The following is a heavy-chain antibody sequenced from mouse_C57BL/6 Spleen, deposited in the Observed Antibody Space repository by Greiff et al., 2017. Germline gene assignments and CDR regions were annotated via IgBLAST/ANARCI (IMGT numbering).Heavy chain of an antibody. CDR1: GFTFNTYA. CDR2: IRSESGNSAT. D-gene: IGHD2-4*01. Sequence: EVQLVESGAGLVQPKGSLKLSCAASGFTFNTYAMHWVRQAPGKGLEWVARIRSESGNSATYYADSVKDSFTISRADSQSMLYLQMNNLKTEDTAMYYGVSASRYDYDDYAMDYWGQGTSVTVSS. CDR3: VSASRYDYDDYAMDY. V-gene: IGHV10-3*01. J-gene: IGHJ4*01.